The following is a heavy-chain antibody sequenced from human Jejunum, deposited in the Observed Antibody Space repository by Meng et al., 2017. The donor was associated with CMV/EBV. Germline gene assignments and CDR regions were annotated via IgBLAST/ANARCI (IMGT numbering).Heavy chain of an antibody. Sequence: QVQLVASGGGLVKPGGSLRLSCAASGFTFSNFDMSWIRQAAGKGLEWISYISARSTSTHYADTLKGRVTISRDNVNKLLYLQMDSLRVEDTAMYYCARPRVSPDNRGYVFWGQGTLVTVSS. J-gene: IGHJ4*02. CDR3: ARPRVSPDNRGYVF. V-gene: IGHV3-11*05. D-gene: IGHD3-16*01. CDR2: ISARSTST. CDR1: GFTFSNFD.